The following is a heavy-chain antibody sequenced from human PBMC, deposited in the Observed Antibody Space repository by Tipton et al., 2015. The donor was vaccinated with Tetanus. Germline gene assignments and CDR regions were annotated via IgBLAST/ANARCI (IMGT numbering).Heavy chain of an antibody. V-gene: IGHV3-74*01. CDR3: ARERDSSGLMAYDY. J-gene: IGHJ4*02. D-gene: IGHD3-22*01. Sequence: SLRLSCAASGFTFSSYWMHWVRQAPGKGLVWVSRINSDGSSTSYADSVKGRFTISRDNAKNTLYLQMNSLRAEDTAVYYCARERDSSGLMAYDYWGQGTLVTVSS. CDR2: INSDGSST. CDR1: GFTFSSYW.